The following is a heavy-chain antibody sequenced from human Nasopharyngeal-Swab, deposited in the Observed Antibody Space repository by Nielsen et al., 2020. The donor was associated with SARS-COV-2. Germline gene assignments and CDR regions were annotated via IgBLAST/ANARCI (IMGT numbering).Heavy chain of an antibody. J-gene: IGHJ4*02. Sequence: VRQAPGKGLVWVSRINSDGSSTSYADSVKGRFTISRDSAKNTLYLQMNSPRAEDTAVYYCARDEITMIAAFDYWGQGTLVTVSS. V-gene: IGHV3-74*01. D-gene: IGHD3-22*01. CDR3: ARDEITMIAAFDY. CDR2: INSDGSST.